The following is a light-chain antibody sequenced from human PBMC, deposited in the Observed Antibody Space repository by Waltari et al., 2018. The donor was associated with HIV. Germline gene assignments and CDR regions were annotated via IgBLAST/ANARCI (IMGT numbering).Light chain of an antibody. CDR1: SSDVGGYNY. J-gene: IGLJ2*01. CDR3: SSYTSSSVV. V-gene: IGLV2-14*01. Sequence: QSALTQPASVSGSPGQSITISCTGTSSDVGGYNYVSWYQQHPGKAPKLMIYDVSNRPPGVSTRFSCSKSGNTASRTLSGLKAEGEADYSCSSYTSSSVVFGRWTNLTVL. CDR2: DVS.